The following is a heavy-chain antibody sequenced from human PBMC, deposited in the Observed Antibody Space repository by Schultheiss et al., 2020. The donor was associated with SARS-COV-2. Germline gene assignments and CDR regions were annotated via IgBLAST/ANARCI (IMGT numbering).Heavy chain of an antibody. Sequence: GESLKISCAASGFTFSSYAMSWVRQAPGKGLEWVSAISGSGGSTYYADSVKGRFTISRDNSKNTLSLQMNSLRAEDTAVYYCARDRTYSSSSLVLDYWGQGTLVTVSS. CDR3: ARDRTYSSSSLVLDY. V-gene: IGHV3-23*01. J-gene: IGHJ4*02. D-gene: IGHD6-6*01. CDR1: GFTFSSYA. CDR2: ISGSGGST.